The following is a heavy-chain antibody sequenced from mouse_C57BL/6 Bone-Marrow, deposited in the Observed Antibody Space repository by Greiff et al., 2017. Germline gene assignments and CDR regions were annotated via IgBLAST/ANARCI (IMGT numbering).Heavy chain of an antibody. CDR2: IYPGDGDT. V-gene: IGHV1-80*01. D-gene: IGHD1-1*01. CDR1: GYAFSSYW. Sequence: VQLQQSGAELVKPGASVKISCKASGYAFSSYWMNWVKQRPGKGLEWIGQIYPGDGDTNYNGKFKGKATLTADKSSSTAYMQLSSLTSEDSAVYFCARLGYYGSSHYFDYWGQGTTLTVSS. J-gene: IGHJ2*01. CDR3: ARLGYYGSSHYFDY.